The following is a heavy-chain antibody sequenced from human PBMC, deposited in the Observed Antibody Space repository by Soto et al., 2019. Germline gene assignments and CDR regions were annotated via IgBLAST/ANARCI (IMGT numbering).Heavy chain of an antibody. CDR1: GGTRNSTW. CDR2: INIDVTGI. V-gene: IGHV3-74*03. CDR3: ARDLSLLSLRVGRAMDS. J-gene: IGHJ5*01. D-gene: IGHD3-16*02. Sequence: XGALLVKCIALGGTRNSTWKNWVRQGPGKGPVWVSRINIDVTGITYADSVKGRFTVSRDNAKNTLYLEMNILRVDDTAVYYCARDLSLLSLRVGRAMDSSGPGT.